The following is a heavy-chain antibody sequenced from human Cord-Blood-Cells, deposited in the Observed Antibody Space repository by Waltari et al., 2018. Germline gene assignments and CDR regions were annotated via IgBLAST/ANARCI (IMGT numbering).Heavy chain of an antibody. CDR1: GFTFSSYA. CDR3: ARDNWGMDY. Sequence: PGRSLRLSCAASGFTFSSYAMHWVRQAPGKGLEWVAVISYDGSNKYYADSVKGRFTISRDNSKNTLDLQMNSLRAEDTAVYYCARDNWGMDYWGQGTLVTVSS. J-gene: IGHJ4*02. D-gene: IGHD7-27*01. V-gene: IGHV3-30-3*01. CDR2: ISYDGSNK.